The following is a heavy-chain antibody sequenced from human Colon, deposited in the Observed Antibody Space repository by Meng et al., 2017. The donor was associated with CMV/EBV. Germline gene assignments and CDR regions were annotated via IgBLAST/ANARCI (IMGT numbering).Heavy chain of an antibody. CDR1: GFTFNRNS. D-gene: IGHD2-21*01. Sequence: GGSLRLSCAASGFTFNRNSMSWVRQAPGKGLEWVSGINGVGDTTYYADSVKGRFTISRDNSKNTLYLRMIDLRAEDTAMYYCAKDRAYCGSFSCSQNYFDGWGQGNLVTVSS. J-gene: IGHJ4*02. V-gene: IGHV3-23*01. CDR3: AKDRAYCGSFSCSQNYFDG. CDR2: INGVGDTT.